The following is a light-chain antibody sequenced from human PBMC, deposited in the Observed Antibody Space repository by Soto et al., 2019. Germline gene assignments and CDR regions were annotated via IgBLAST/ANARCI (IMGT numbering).Light chain of an antibody. J-gene: IGKJ4*01. CDR2: TVS. CDR1: QRFSDY. Sequence: IQMTQSPSSLSASVGDRVTITCRSSQRFSDYLNWYQQRPGEAPKLLIHTVSTLQSGVPSRFRGNGSGTEFTLTISSLQPEDVAIYYCQQFYSRPTSFGGGTKVEI. V-gene: IGKV1-39*01. CDR3: QQFYSRPTS.